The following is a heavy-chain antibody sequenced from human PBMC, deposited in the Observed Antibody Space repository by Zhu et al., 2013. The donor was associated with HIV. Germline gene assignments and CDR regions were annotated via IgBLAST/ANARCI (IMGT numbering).Heavy chain of an antibody. J-gene: IGHJ5*02. D-gene: IGHD3-3*01. CDR1: GYTFTSYD. V-gene: IGHV1-8*01. Sequence: QVQLVQSGAEVKKPGASVKVSCRASGYTFTSYDINWVRQATGQGLEWMGWMNPNSGNTFYAQKFQGRVTMTRNTSRSTAYMELSSLRSEDTAVYYCARGDRGSDFWSGYNWFDPWGQGTLVTVSS. CDR3: ARGDRGSDFWSGYNWFDP. CDR2: MNPNSGNT.